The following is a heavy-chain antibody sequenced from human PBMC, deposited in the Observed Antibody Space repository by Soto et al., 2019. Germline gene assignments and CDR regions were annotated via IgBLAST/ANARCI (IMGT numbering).Heavy chain of an antibody. J-gene: IGHJ4*02. D-gene: IGHD1-1*01. V-gene: IGHV3-23*01. CDR2: INGGGDST. Sequence: GGSLRLSCAASGFTFSSYDMSWVRQAPGKGLEWVSGINGGGDSTYFADSVRGRFTTSRDNSKNTLFLQMNSLRAEDTAVYYCARGWTFDLWGQGTLVTVSS. CDR1: GFTFSSYD. CDR3: ARGWTFDL.